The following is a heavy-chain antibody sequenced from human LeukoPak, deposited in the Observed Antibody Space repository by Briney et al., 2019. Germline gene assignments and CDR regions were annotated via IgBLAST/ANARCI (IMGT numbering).Heavy chain of an antibody. CDR3: ASGGSGSYLPDY. D-gene: IGHD3-10*01. Sequence: SETLSLTCTVSGGSISSGSYYWSWIRQPAGKGLEWIGRIYTSGSTNYNPSLKSRVTISVDTSKNQFSLKLSSVTAADTAVYYCASGGSGSYLPDYWGQGTLVTVSS. CDR2: IYTSGST. J-gene: IGHJ4*02. CDR1: GGSISSGSYY. V-gene: IGHV4-61*02.